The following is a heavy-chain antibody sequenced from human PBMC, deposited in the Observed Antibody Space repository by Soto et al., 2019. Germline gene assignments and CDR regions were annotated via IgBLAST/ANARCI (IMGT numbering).Heavy chain of an antibody. V-gene: IGHV3-7*01. CDR1: GFTFGDAW. CDR3: TRGGGRLDY. D-gene: IGHD1-1*01. Sequence: PGGSLILSCVTSGFTFGDAWMIWVRQAPGKGLEWVANMLQDESQIYYLDSVKGRFTISRDNAKNSLYLQMNSLRAEDTAVYYCTRGGGRLDYWGQGTLVTVS. CDR2: MLQDESQI. J-gene: IGHJ4*02.